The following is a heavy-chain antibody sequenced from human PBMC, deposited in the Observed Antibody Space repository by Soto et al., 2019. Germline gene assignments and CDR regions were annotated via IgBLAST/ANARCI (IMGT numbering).Heavy chain of an antibody. V-gene: IGHV3-11*01. J-gene: IGHJ4*02. CDR3: ARDPQADDYGDYGGFEDY. D-gene: IGHD4-17*01. CDR2: ISSSGSTI. Sequence: QVQLVESGGGLVKPGGSLRLSCAASGFTFSDYYMSWIRQAPGKGLEWVSYISSSGSTIYYADSVKGRLTISRDNAKNSLYLQMNSLRAQDTAVYYCARDPQADDYGDYGGFEDYWGQGTLVTISS. CDR1: GFTFSDYY.